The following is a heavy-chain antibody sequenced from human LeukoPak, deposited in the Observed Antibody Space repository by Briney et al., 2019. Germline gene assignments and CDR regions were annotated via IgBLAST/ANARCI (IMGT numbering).Heavy chain of an antibody. V-gene: IGHV3-30-3*01. CDR2: ISYDGSNK. CDR1: GFTFSSYA. D-gene: IGHD3-3*01. CDR3: AKGVTIFGVVIKTYMDV. J-gene: IGHJ6*03. Sequence: GRSLRLSCAASGFTFSSYAMHWVRQAPGKGLEWVAVISYDGSNKYYADSVKGRFTISRDNSKNTLYLQMNSLRAEDTAVYYCAKGVTIFGVVIKTYMDVWGKGTTVTVSS.